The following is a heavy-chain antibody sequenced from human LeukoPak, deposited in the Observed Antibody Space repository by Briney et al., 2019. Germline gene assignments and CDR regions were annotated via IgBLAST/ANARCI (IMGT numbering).Heavy chain of an antibody. V-gene: IGHV1-2*02. D-gene: IGHD3-10*01. CDR1: GYTFTGYY. Sequence: ASVNVSCKASGYTFTGYYIHWVRQAPGQGLGGMVWINPNSGGTNYAQKYQGRVTMTRDTSISTAYMELSRLRSDDRAVYYCASKSGSHTDYWGQGTLVTVSS. CDR2: INPNSGGT. J-gene: IGHJ4*02. CDR3: ASKSGSHTDY.